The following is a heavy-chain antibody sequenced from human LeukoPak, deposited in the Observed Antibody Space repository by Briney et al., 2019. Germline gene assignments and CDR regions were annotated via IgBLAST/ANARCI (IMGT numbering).Heavy chain of an antibody. D-gene: IGHD4/OR15-4a*01. CDR2: IYTSGST. CDR3: ARVPGWFDP. V-gene: IGHV4-4*07. J-gene: IGHJ5*02. Sequence: SETLSLTCSVSGGSISSYYWSWIRQPAGKGLGWIGRIYTSGSTNYNPSLKSRVTISVDTSKNQFSLKLSSVTAADTAVYYCARVPGWFDPWGQGTLVTVSS. CDR1: GGSISSYY.